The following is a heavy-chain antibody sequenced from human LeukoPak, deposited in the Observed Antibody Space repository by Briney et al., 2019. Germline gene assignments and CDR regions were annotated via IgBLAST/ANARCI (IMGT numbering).Heavy chain of an antibody. J-gene: IGHJ4*02. CDR2: ISSRSTTI. Sequence: GGSLRLSCTASGFDFSNSFMSWVRQAPGEGLEWISYISSRSTTIYYADSVKGRFTISRDNGKNTVYLQMNNLRVDDTAVFYCGKGSLAVAATPLDFWGQGTLVTVSS. D-gene: IGHD6-19*01. V-gene: IGHV3-11*01. CDR1: GFDFSNSF. CDR3: GKGSLAVAATPLDF.